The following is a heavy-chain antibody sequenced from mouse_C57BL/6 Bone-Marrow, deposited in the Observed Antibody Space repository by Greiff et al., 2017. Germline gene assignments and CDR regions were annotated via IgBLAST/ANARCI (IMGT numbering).Heavy chain of an antibody. D-gene: IGHD1-1*01. CDR3: ARADTTVVARDYAMDY. V-gene: IGHV1-26*01. Sequence: VQLQQSGPELVKPGASVKISCKASGYTFTDYYMNWVKQSHGKSLEWIGDINPNNGGTSYNQKFKGKATLTVDKSSSTAYMELRSLTSEDSAVYYCARADTTVVARDYAMDYWGQGTSVTVSS. CDR1: GYTFTDYY. J-gene: IGHJ4*01. CDR2: INPNNGGT.